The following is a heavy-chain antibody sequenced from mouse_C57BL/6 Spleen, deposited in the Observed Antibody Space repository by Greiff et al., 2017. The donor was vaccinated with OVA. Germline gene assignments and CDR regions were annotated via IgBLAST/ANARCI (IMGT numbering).Heavy chain of an antibody. V-gene: IGHV5-4*01. J-gene: IGHJ4*01. Sequence: EVKLMESGGGLVKPGGSLKLSCAASGFTFSSYAMSWVRQTPEKRLEWVATISDGGSYTYYPDNVKGRFTISRDNAKNNLYLQMSHLKSEDTAMYYCARDPVSGSSYMDYWGQGTSVTVSS. CDR2: ISDGGSYT. CDR1: GFTFSSYA. CDR3: ARDPVSGSSYMDY. D-gene: IGHD1-1*01.